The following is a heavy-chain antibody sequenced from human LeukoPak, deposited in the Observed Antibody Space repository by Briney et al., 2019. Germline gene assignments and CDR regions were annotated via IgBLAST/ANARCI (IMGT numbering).Heavy chain of an antibody. V-gene: IGHV3-74*01. CDR1: GFTFSNYW. CDR2: VNTDGSST. D-gene: IGHD6-25*01. Sequence: GGSLRLSCAASGFTFSNYWMHWVRQAPGKGLVWVSRVNTDGSSTSCADSVKGRFTMSRDNAKNTLYLKMNSLRAEDTAVYYCARGRGHNDYWGQGALVTVSS. J-gene: IGHJ4*02. CDR3: ARGRGHNDY.